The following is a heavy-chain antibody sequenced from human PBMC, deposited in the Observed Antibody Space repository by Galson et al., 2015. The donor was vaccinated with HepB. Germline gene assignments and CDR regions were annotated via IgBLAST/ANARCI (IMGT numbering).Heavy chain of an antibody. CDR2: TYYRSKWYN. D-gene: IGHD3-10*01. J-gene: IGHJ4*02. CDR3: ARECYGSGSRRDLRREPFDY. CDR1: GDSVSSNSAA. Sequence: CAISGDSVSSNSAAWNWIRQSPSRGLEWLGRTYYRSKWYNDYAVSVKSRITINPDTSKNQFSLQLNSVTPEDTAVYYCARECYGSGSRRDLRREPFDYWGQGTLVTVSS. V-gene: IGHV6-1*01.